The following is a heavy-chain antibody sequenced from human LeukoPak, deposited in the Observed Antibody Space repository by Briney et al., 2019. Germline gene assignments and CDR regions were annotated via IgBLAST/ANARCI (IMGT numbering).Heavy chain of an antibody. CDR2: IYHSGST. J-gene: IGHJ4*02. D-gene: IGHD3-10*01. Sequence: PSETLSLTCAVSGYSISSGYYWGWIRQPPGKGLEWIGSIYHSGSTYYNPSLKSRVTISVDTSKNQFSLKLSSVTAADTAVYYCASVWSRGYFDYWGQGTLVTVSS. CDR1: GYSISSGYY. V-gene: IGHV4-38-2*01. CDR3: ASVWSRGYFDY.